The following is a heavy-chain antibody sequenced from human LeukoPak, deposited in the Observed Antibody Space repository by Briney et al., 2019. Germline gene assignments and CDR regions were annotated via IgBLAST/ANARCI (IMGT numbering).Heavy chain of an antibody. D-gene: IGHD5-12*01. CDR1: GGSISNGNW. CDR3: ARSGHYSLDY. CDR2: IYHSGRT. J-gene: IGHJ4*02. Sequence: PSGTLSLTCAVSGGSISNGNWWSWVRQPPGKELEWIAEIYHSGRTNYNPSLKSRVTISVDKSKNQFSLKLNSMTAADTAVYYCARSGHYSLDYWGQGTLVTVSS. V-gene: IGHV4-4*02.